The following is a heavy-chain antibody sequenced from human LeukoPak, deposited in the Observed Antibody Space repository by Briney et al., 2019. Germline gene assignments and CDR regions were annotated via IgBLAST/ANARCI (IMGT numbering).Heavy chain of an antibody. J-gene: IGHJ6*02. CDR3: ARGRGYYDSSGEYYYYGMDV. CDR1: GYTFTSYA. D-gene: IGHD3-22*01. Sequence: ASVKVSCKASGYTFTSYAMHWVRQAPGQRLEWMGWINAGNGNTKYSQKFQGRVTITRDTSASTAYMELSSLRSEDTAVYYCARGRGYYDSSGEYYYYGMDVWGQGTTVTVSS. V-gene: IGHV1-3*01. CDR2: INAGNGNT.